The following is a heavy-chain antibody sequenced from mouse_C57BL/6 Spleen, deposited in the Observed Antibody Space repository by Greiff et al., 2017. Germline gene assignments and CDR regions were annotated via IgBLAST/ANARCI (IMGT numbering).Heavy chain of an antibody. Sequence: VQLQQPGAELVKPGASVKSSCKASGYTFTSYWMHWVKQRPGQGLEWIGMIHPNSGSTNYNEKFKSKATLTVDKSSSTAYMQLSSLTSEDAAVYYCARNYFYFDYWGQGTTLTVSS. CDR2: IHPNSGST. V-gene: IGHV1-64*01. CDR3: ARNYFYFDY. J-gene: IGHJ2*01. CDR1: GYTFTSYW. D-gene: IGHD2-1*01.